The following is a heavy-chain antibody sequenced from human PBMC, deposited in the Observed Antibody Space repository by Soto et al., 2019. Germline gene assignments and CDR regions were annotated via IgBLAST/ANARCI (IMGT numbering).Heavy chain of an antibody. CDR1: GDTFSRYT. D-gene: IGHD1-1*01. V-gene: IGHV1-69*01. CDR2: IIPRFGTT. J-gene: IGHJ4*02. Sequence: QVQLVQSGAEVKKPGSSVMVSCKASGDTFSRYTVNWVRQAPRQGLEWMGGIIPRFGTTNFAPTLQGRVTITADESTNTVYMELSSLRSEDTALYFCARGRGLYNSGRSQLDYWGQGTLVTVSS. CDR3: ARGRGLYNSGRSQLDY.